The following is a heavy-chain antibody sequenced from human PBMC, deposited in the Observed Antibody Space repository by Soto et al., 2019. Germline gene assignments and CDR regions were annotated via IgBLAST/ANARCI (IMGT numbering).Heavy chain of an antibody. CDR2: IRPDNGNT. V-gene: IGHV1-18*01. D-gene: IGHD1-20*01. CDR1: GYTFSTSG. J-gene: IGHJ1*01. Sequence: QVPVLQSGPEVKRPGASVKVSCKTSGYTFSTSGISWVRQAPGQGLEWVGWIRPDNGNTKSAQRLQGRVTLTTDTSASTAYMELRSLTSDDTAMYYCARYTESNRYNDWGQGTLVTVSS. CDR3: ARYTESNRYND.